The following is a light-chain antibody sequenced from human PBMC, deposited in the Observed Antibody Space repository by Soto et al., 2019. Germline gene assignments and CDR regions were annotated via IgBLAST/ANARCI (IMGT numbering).Light chain of an antibody. CDR1: SSNIGAGYD. Sequence: QSVLTQPPSVSGAPGQRVTISCTGSSSNIGAGYDVHWYQQVPGTAPKLLIYANNYRPSGVPDRFSGSKSGTSASLAITGLQAEDEADYYCQSYDTSLSVVLFGGGTKVTVL. CDR3: QSYDTSLSVVL. CDR2: ANN. V-gene: IGLV1-40*01. J-gene: IGLJ2*01.